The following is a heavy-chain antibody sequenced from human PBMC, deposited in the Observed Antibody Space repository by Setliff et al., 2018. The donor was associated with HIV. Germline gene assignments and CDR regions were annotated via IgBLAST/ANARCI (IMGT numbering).Heavy chain of an antibody. V-gene: IGHV4-61*02. CDR1: GGSISSGNYY. D-gene: IGHD2-2*01. CDR2: IYSSGST. J-gene: IGHJ6*03. CDR3: ARDRDIVVVPASPQGYYYYMDV. Sequence: NPSETLSLTCTVSGGSISSGNYYWSWIRQPAGKGLEWIGRIYSSGSTNYNPSLKSRVTISINTSKNQFSLKLSSVTAADTAVYYCARDRDIVVVPASPQGYYYYMDVWGKGTTVTVSS.